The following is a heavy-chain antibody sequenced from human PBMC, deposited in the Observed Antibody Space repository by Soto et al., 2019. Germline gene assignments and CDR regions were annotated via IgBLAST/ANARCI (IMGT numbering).Heavy chain of an antibody. CDR3: VFFFQAEDGIRDL. J-gene: IGHJ2*01. Sequence: KELEWVSAISGSGGSTYYADYVKGRFTISRDNSKNTLSLQMTSLRAEDTAVYYCVFFFQAEDGIRDL. D-gene: IGHD2-21*01. CDR2: ISGSGGST. V-gene: IGHV3-23*01.